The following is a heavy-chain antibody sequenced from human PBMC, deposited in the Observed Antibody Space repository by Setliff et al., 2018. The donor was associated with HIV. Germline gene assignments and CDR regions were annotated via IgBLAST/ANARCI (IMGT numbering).Heavy chain of an antibody. CDR2: ISGFNGNT. CDR1: GYSFARYG. D-gene: IGHD6-19*01. CDR3: ARVPYRSAWLSGGHDAFDI. V-gene: IGHV1-18*01. J-gene: IGHJ3*02. Sequence: ASLKVSCKASGYSFARYGLSWVRQAPGQGLEWMGWISGFNGNTKYAQSFQDRVAMTTETATSTAYMDMRGLRSDDTAVYFCARVPYRSAWLSGGHDAFDIWGQGTMVT.